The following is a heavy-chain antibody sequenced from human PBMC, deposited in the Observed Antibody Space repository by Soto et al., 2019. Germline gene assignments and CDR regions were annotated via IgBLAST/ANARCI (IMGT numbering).Heavy chain of an antibody. J-gene: IGHJ6*02. CDR2: IYYSGST. CDR3: ARGYSSSWYPYYYYGMDV. V-gene: IGHV4-59*01. CDR1: GGSISSYY. Sequence: SETLSLTCTVSGGSISSYYWSWIRQPPGKGLEWIGHIYYSGSTNYNPSLKSRVTISVDTSKNQFSLKLSSVTAADTAVYYCARGYSSSWYPYYYYGMDVWGQGTTVTAP. D-gene: IGHD6-13*01.